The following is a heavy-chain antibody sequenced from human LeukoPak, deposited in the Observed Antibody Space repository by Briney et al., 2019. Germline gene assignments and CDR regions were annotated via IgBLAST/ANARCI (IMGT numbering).Heavy chain of an antibody. D-gene: IGHD5-24*01. Sequence: ASVKVSCKASGYTFTSYGISWVRQAPGQGLEWMGWINVYNGNTNYAQKVQGRVTMTTDTSTSAAYMELRSLRSDDTAVYYCARASRDGYNYDYWGQGTLVTVSS. CDR1: GYTFTSYG. CDR2: INVYNGNT. CDR3: ARASRDGYNYDY. J-gene: IGHJ4*02. V-gene: IGHV1-18*01.